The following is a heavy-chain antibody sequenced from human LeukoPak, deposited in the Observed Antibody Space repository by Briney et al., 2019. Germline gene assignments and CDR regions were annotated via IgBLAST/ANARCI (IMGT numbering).Heavy chain of an antibody. Sequence: PGGSLRLSCAASGFTFSDYYMSWIRQAPGKGLEWVSYISSSGSTIYYADSVKGRFTISRDNAKNSLYLQMNSLRAEDTAVYYCAKDLLIYDSRLNDAFDIWGQGTMVTVSS. CDR2: ISSSGSTI. CDR3: AKDLLIYDSRLNDAFDI. V-gene: IGHV3-11*01. D-gene: IGHD3-22*01. J-gene: IGHJ3*02. CDR1: GFTFSDYY.